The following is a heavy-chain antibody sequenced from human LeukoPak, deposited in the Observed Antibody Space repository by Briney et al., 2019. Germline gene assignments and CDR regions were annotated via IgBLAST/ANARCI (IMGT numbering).Heavy chain of an antibody. CDR2: ISAYNGNT. D-gene: IGHD2-2*01. CDR1: GYTFTSYG. Sequence: GASVKVSCKASGYTFTSYGISWVRQAPGQGLEGMGWISAYNGNTNYAQKLQGRVTMTTDTSTSTAYMELRSLRSDDTAVYYCARANPPALYCSSTSCYSRFDYWGQGTLVTVSS. V-gene: IGHV1-18*01. CDR3: ARANPPALYCSSTSCYSRFDY. J-gene: IGHJ4*02.